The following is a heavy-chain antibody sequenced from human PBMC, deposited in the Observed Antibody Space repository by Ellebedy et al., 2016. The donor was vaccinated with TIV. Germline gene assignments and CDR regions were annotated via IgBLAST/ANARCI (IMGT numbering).Heavy chain of an antibody. CDR1: GFSFRSYW. D-gene: IGHD4-17*01. CDR3: ATDGSYGDYRSPTHAFVM. J-gene: IGHJ3*02. CDR2: INQDGSEQ. Sequence: GGSLRLSCAAYGFSFRSYWMSWVRQAPGKGLEWVANINQDGSEQYYVDSVQGRFTISRDNARNSLNLQMNSVRAEDAAVYYCATDGSYGDYRSPTHAFVMWGQGTMVIVSS. V-gene: IGHV3-7*01.